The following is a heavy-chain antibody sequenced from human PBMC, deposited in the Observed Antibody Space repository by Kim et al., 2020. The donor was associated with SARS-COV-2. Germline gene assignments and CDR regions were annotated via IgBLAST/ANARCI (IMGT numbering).Heavy chain of an antibody. CDR1: GFTFSSYS. Sequence: GGSLRLSCAASGFTFSSYSMNWVRQAPGKGLEWVSSISSSSSYIYYADSVKGRFTISRDNAKNSLYLQMNSLRAEDTAVYYCARDLLIQITMVQGVIIPRGFDYWGQRALVTVSS. V-gene: IGHV3-21*01. CDR2: ISSSSSYI. D-gene: IGHD3-10*01. J-gene: IGHJ4*02. CDR3: ARDLLIQITMVQGVIIPRGFDY.